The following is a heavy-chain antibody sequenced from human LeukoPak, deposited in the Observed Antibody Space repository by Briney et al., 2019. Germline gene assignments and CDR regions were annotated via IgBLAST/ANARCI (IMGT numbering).Heavy chain of an antibody. J-gene: IGHJ4*03. CDR2: IDHRGSP. Sequence: SETLSLTCAVHGESFSAYFWSWIRHVPGKGLEWIGEIDHRGSPNYNPPLKSRATISVDTSKNHFSLSLTSVSAADTAVYYCATRSSTLAAARCFDDWGQGTVVTVSS. D-gene: IGHD6-6*01. CDR3: ATRSSTLAAARCFDD. CDR1: GESFSAYF. V-gene: IGHV4-34*01.